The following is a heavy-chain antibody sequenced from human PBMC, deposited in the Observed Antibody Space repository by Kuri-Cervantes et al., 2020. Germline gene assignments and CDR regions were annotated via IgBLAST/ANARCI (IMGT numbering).Heavy chain of an antibody. D-gene: IGHD3-9*01. CDR2: ISYDGSNK. V-gene: IGHV3-30*03. CDR3: ARFYDILTGYSTFGY. Sequence: GGSLRLSCAASGFTFSSYSMNWVRQAPGKGLEWVAVISYDGSNKYYADSVKGRFTISRDNSKNTLYLQMNSLRAEDTAVYYCARFYDILTGYSTFGYWGQGTLVTVSS. CDR1: GFTFSSYS. J-gene: IGHJ4*02.